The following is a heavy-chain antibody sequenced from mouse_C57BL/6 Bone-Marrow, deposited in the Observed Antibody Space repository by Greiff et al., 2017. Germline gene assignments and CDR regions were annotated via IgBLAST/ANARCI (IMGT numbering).Heavy chain of an antibody. D-gene: IGHD1-1*01. CDR3: ATSYYCSRYYAMDY. V-gene: IGHV2-5*01. J-gene: IGHJ4*01. CDR2: IWRGGST. CDR1: GFSLTSYG. Sequence: QVQLQQSGPGLVQPSQSLSITCTVSGFSLTSYGVHWVRQSPGKGLEWLGVIWRGGSTDYNAAFMSRLSITKDNSKSQVFFKMNSLQADDTAIYYCATSYYCSRYYAMDYWGQGTSVTVSS.